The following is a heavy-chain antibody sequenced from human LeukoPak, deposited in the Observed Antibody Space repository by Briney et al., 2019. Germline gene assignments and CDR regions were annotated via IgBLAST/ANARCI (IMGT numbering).Heavy chain of an antibody. J-gene: IGHJ5*02. CDR3: ARGWSYYDSSGRERFDP. V-gene: IGHV4-34*01. D-gene: IGHD3-22*01. CDR1: GGSISRYY. CDR2: INHSGST. Sequence: PSETLSLTCTVSGGSISRYYWSWIRQPPGKGLEWIGEINHSGSTNYNPSLKSRVTISVDTSKNQFSLKLSSVTAADTAVYYCARGWSYYDSSGRERFDPWGQGTLVTVSS.